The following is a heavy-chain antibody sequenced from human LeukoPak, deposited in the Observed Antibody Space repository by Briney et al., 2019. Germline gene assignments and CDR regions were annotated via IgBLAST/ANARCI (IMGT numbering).Heavy chain of an antibody. V-gene: IGHV1-18*04. CDR2: ISAYNGNT. CDR3: ARAPPVVYGAFDI. Sequence: ASVKVSCKASGYTFTAYYLHWVRQAPGQGLEWMGWISAYNGNTNYAQKLQGRVTMTTDTSTSTAYMELRSLRSDDTAVYYCARAPPVVYGAFDIWGQGTMVTVSS. D-gene: IGHD2-8*02. J-gene: IGHJ3*02. CDR1: GYTFTAYY.